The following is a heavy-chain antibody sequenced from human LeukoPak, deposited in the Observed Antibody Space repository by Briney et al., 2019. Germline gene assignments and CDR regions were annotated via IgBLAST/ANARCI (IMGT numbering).Heavy chain of an antibody. CDR2: IRSKANSYAT. V-gene: IGHV3-73*01. Sequence: PGGSLKLSCAASGFTFSGSGMHWVRQASGKGLEWVGRIRSKANSYATAYAASVKGRFTISRDDSKNTAYLQMNSLKTEDTAVYYCTMSSLKQVGANDYWGQGTLVTVSS. D-gene: IGHD1-26*01. CDR1: GFTFSGSG. CDR3: TMSSLKQVGANDY. J-gene: IGHJ4*02.